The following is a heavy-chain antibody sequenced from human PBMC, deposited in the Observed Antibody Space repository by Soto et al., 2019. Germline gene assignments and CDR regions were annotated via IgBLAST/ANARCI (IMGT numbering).Heavy chain of an antibody. CDR1: GFTFSSYA. V-gene: IGHV3-23*01. CDR2: ISGSGGST. J-gene: IGHJ6*02. CDR3: AEDQVGEYSSSLLYYYGMDV. D-gene: IGHD6-6*01. Sequence: EVQLLESGGGLVQPGGSLRLSCAASGFTFSSYAMSWVRQAPGKGLEWVSAISGSGGSTYYADSVKGRFTISRDNSKNTLYLHIDRLRDEDTAVYYCAEDQVGEYSSSLLYYYGMDVWGQGTTVTVSS.